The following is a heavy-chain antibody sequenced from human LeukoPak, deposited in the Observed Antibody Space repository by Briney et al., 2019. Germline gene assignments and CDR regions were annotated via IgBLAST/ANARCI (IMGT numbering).Heavy chain of an antibody. CDR1: GFTFSAYA. V-gene: IGHV3-48*04. Sequence: GGSLGLSCAPSGFTFSAYAMAWARQPPGKGLQCISHITTGGSSIFYADSVKGRFTLSRDNAKNSLYLQMNSLRAEDAAVYYCARVRYDSGWYDYWGQGAQVIVSS. CDR3: ARVRYDSGWYDY. CDR2: ITTGGSSI. D-gene: IGHD6-19*01. J-gene: IGHJ4*02.